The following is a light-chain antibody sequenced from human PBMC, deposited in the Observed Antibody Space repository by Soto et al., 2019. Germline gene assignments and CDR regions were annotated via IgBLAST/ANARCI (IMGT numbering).Light chain of an antibody. Sequence: DIQMAQSPSSVSAAVGDRVTITCRASQGINKGLAWYQQTPGKAPQLLISAASTLRSGVPSRFSVSGSGTDFILTISNLQPEDFATYFSQQANSYPLTLGGGTRVEI. CDR2: AAS. CDR3: QQANSYPLT. CDR1: QGINKG. J-gene: IGKJ4*01. V-gene: IGKV1-12*01.